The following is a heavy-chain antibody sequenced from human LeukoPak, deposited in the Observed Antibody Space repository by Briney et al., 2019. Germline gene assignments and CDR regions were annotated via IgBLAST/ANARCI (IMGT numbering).Heavy chain of an antibody. Sequence: SSETLSLTCTVSGGSISSSSYYWGWIRQPPGKGLEWIGSIYYSGSTYYNPSLKSRVTISVDTSKNQFSLKLSSVTAADTAVYYCARRPVVPAAMPYYWGQGTLATVSS. CDR3: ARRPVVPAAMPYY. J-gene: IGHJ4*02. D-gene: IGHD2-2*01. V-gene: IGHV4-39*01. CDR1: GGSISSSSYY. CDR2: IYYSGST.